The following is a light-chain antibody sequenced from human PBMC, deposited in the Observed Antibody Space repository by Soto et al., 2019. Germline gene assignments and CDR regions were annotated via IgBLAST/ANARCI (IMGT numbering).Light chain of an antibody. CDR1: SSNIGNNY. CDR3: GTWDSRLSAYV. Sequence: QSVLTQPPSVSAAPGQKVTMSCSGSSSNIGNNYVSWYQQLPGTAPKLLIYDNNKRPSGIPDRVSGSKSGTSATLGITRLQTWDEADYYCGTWDSRLSAYVFGTGTKVTVL. V-gene: IGLV1-51*01. CDR2: DNN. J-gene: IGLJ1*01.